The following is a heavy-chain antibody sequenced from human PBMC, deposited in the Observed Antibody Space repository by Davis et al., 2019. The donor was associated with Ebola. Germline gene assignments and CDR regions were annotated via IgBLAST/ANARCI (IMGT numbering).Heavy chain of an antibody. D-gene: IGHD5-24*01. CDR1: GFTFSSYG. V-gene: IGHV3-33*01. CDR3: ARAPRWLQSPFDY. J-gene: IGHJ4*02. CDR2: IWYDGSNK. Sequence: PGGSLRLSCAASGFTFSSYGMHWVRQAPGKGLEWVAVIWYDGSNKYYADSVKGRFTISRDNSKNTLYLQMNSLRAEDTAVYYCARAPRWLQSPFDYWGQGTLVTVSS.